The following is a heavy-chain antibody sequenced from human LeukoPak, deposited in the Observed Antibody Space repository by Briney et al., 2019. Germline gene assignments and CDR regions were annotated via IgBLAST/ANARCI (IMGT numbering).Heavy chain of an antibody. J-gene: IGHJ4*02. CDR3: AKDIGIAVAGTGNFDY. V-gene: IGHV3-43*01. CDR2: ISWDGGST. CDR1: GFTFDDYT. Sequence: GGSLRLSCAASGFTFDDYTMHWVRQAPGKGLEWVSLISWDGGSTYYADSVKGRFTISRDNSKNSLYLQMNSLRTEDTALYYSAKDIGIAVAGTGNFDYWGQGTLVTVSS. D-gene: IGHD6-19*01.